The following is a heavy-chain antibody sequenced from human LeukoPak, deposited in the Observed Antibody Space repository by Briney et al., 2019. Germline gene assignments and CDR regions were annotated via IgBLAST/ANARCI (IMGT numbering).Heavy chain of an antibody. J-gene: IGHJ4*02. CDR2: INPNSGGT. V-gene: IGHV1-2*02. D-gene: IGHD1-26*01. Sequence: ASVKVSCKASGYTFTDYYIHWVRRAPGQGLEWMGWINPNSGGTNYAQKFQGRVAMTRDTSISIAYMELSRLRSDDTAVYYCARDALPSSPYYFDYWGQGTLVTVSS. CDR1: GYTFTDYY. CDR3: ARDALPSSPYYFDY.